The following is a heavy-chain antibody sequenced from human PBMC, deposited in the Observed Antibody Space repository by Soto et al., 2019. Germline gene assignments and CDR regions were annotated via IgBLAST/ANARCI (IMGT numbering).Heavy chain of an antibody. D-gene: IGHD3-22*01. V-gene: IGHV1-69*13. CDR1: GYTFTSYY. CDR3: ALPNYYDSSGYYYEFDY. Sequence: SVKVSCKASGYTFTSYYMHWVRQAPGQGLEWMGGIIPIFGTANYAQKFQGRVTITADESTSTAYMELSSLRSEDTAVYYCALPNYYDSSGYYYEFDYWGQGTLVTVSS. CDR2: IIPIFGTA. J-gene: IGHJ4*02.